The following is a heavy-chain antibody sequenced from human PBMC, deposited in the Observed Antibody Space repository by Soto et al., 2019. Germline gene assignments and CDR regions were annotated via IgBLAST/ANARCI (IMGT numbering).Heavy chain of an antibody. Sequence: QVQLVESGGGVVQAGRSLRLSCAASGVTFISYGMHWVRQAPGKGPEWVAFIWYDGGNKYYADSVKGRFTISRDNFKNTVYLQMNSLSDEDTAVYYCARDGQRAYDMDVWGQGTTVTVSS. CDR3: ARDGQRAYDMDV. J-gene: IGHJ6*03. CDR1: GVTFISYG. CDR2: IWYDGGNK. V-gene: IGHV3-33*01.